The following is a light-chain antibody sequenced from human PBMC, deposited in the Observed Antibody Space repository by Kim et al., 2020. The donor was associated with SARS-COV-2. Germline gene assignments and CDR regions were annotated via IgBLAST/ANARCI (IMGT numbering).Light chain of an antibody. CDR3: LSPTGSSTYV. Sequence: GRPITISCTGTSSDVGCYNYVSWYQQHPGKAPKLMIFDVSKRPSGVSNRFSGSKSGNTASLTISGLQAEDEADFYCLSPTGSSTYVYGTGTKVTVL. CDR1: SSDVGCYNY. J-gene: IGLJ1*01. CDR2: DVS. V-gene: IGLV2-14*03.